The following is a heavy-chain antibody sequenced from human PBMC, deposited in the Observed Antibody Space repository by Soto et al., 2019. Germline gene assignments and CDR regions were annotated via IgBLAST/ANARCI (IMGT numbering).Heavy chain of an antibody. Sequence: QVLLVESGGGVVQPGRSLRLSCAASGFTFSTYAMHWVRQAPGKGLEWVAVISYDGSNKHYADSVKGRFTISRDNSKNTLYLQMNSLRGEDTAEYYCARPPVIVIVVPPDYWGQGTLVTVSS. CDR2: ISYDGSNK. CDR3: ARPPVIVIVVPPDY. CDR1: GFTFSTYA. V-gene: IGHV3-30*04. J-gene: IGHJ4*02. D-gene: IGHD2-15*01.